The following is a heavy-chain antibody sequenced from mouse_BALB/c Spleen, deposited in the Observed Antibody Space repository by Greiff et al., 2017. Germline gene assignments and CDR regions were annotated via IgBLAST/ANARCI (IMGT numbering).Heavy chain of an antibody. CDR2: ISSGCGST. D-gene: IGHD1-1*01. CDR1: GFAFSCYD. V-gene: IGHV5-12-1*01. J-gene: IGHJ1*01. Sequence: DVKSVESGGGFVKPGGSLKLPLAASGFAFSCYDMSWVRQTPEKRLEWVAYISSGCGSTYYPDAVKGRFTISRDNAKNTLYLQKSSLKSEDTAMYYCARQYYGGSLNWYFDVWGEGTTVTVSS. CDR3: ARQYYGGSLNWYFDV.